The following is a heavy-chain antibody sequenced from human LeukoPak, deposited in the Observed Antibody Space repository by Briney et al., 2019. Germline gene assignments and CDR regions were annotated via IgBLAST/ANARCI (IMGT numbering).Heavy chain of an antibody. CDR3: ARGGNSGWRTPNDDY. V-gene: IGHV1-18*01. CDR1: GYTFTSYA. Sequence: EASVKVSCKASGYTFTSYAMNWVRQAPGQGLEWMGWISSYKNNTNYAQKFQGRVTMTTDTSTSTAYMEVRSLRSDDTAVYYCARGGNSGWRTPNDDYWGQGTLVTVSS. J-gene: IGHJ4*02. D-gene: IGHD6-19*01. CDR2: ISSYKNNT.